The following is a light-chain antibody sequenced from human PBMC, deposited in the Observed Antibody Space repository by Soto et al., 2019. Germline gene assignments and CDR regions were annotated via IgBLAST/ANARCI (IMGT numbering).Light chain of an antibody. CDR2: RNN. CDR1: SSNIGSNY. Sequence: QSVLTQPPSASGSPGQRVTISCSGSSSNIGSNYVYWYQQLPGTAPKLLIYRNNQRPSGVPDRFSGSKSGTSASLAISGLRSEDEADYYCAAWDDSLSALYVFGTG. J-gene: IGLJ1*01. V-gene: IGLV1-47*01. CDR3: AAWDDSLSALYV.